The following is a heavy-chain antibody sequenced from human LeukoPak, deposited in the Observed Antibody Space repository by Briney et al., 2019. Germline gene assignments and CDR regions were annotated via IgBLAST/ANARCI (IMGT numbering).Heavy chain of an antibody. CDR3: ARGQRYCSGGSCYSEV. J-gene: IGHJ4*02. CDR2: MNPNSGNT. Sequence: ASVKVSCKASGYTFTSYDINWVRQATGQGLEWMGWMNPNSGNTGYAQKFQGRVTMTRNTSISTAYMELSSLRSEDTAVYYCARGQRYCSGGSCYSEVWGQGTLVTVSS. V-gene: IGHV1-8*01. D-gene: IGHD2-15*01. CDR1: GYTFTSYD.